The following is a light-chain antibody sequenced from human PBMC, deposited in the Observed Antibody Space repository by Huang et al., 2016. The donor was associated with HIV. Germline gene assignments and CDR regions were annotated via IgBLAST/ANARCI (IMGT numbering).Light chain of an antibody. V-gene: IGKV1-39*01. CDR1: ENVVNS. Sequence: DIQMTQSPSSLSASVGDRVTITCRASENVVNSLNWYQQKPGAAPARVIYGASNLETGGPSRFSGGGSGTDFTLTITNLRPEDFATYYCQQSHSSPHTFGQGTKLE. CDR2: GAS. J-gene: IGKJ2*01. CDR3: QQSHSSPHT.